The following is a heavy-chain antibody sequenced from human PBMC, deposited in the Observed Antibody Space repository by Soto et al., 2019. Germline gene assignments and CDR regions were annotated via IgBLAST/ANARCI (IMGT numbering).Heavy chain of an antibody. Sequence: SETLSLTCAVYGGSFSGYYWSWIRQPPGKGLEWIGEINHSGSTNYNPSLKSRVTISVDTSKNQFSLKLSSVTAADTAVYYCARGLGYNWNDDYYYYYYMDVWGKGTTVTVSS. V-gene: IGHV4-34*01. CDR1: GGSFSGYY. J-gene: IGHJ6*03. CDR3: ARGLGYNWNDDYYYYYYMDV. CDR2: INHSGST. D-gene: IGHD1-1*01.